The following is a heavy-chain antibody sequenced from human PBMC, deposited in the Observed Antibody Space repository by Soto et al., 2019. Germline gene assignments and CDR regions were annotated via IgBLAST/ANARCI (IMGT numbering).Heavy chain of an antibody. J-gene: IGHJ4*02. D-gene: IGHD5-12*01. CDR1: GFTFSSYS. CDR3: ARGGVATIFGYS. Sequence: EVQLVESGGGLVQPGGSLRVSCAASGFTFSSYSMNWVRQAPGKGLEWLSYISDSSGTIYYAASVKGRFIISRDNAKNSLYLQMNSLRDDDTAVYYCARGGVATIFGYSWGQGTLVTVSS. V-gene: IGHV3-48*02. CDR2: ISDSSGTI.